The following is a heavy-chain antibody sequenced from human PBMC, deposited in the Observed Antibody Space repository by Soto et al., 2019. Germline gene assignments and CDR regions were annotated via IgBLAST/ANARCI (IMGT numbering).Heavy chain of an antibody. V-gene: IGHV4-31*03. CDR2: IYYSGST. D-gene: IGHD2-2*01. Sequence: QVQLQASGPGLVKPSQTLSLTCTVSGGSISSGGYYWSWIRQHPGKGLEWIGYIYYSGSTYYNPSLKSRFTISVDTSKNQFSLKLSSVTAVDTAVYYCASSSTSLGMDVWGQGTTVTVSS. CDR3: ASSSTSLGMDV. CDR1: GGSISSGGYY. J-gene: IGHJ6*02.